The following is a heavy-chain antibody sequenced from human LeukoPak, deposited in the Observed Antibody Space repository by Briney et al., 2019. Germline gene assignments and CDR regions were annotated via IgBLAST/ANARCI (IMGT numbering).Heavy chain of an antibody. J-gene: IGHJ4*02. D-gene: IGHD6-13*01. Sequence: GGSLRLSCAASGFTVSSNYMSWVRQAPGKGLEWVSVIYSGGSTYYADSVKGRFTISRDNSKNTLYLQMNSLRAEDTALYYCAKDVGSSWTGGFDYWGQGTLVTVSS. V-gene: IGHV3-53*05. CDR2: IYSGGST. CDR1: GFTVSSNY. CDR3: AKDVGSSWTGGFDY.